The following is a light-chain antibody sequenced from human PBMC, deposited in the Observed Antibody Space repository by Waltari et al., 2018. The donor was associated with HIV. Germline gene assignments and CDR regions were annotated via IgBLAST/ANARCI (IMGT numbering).Light chain of an antibody. V-gene: IGLV3-25*03. CDR3: QSADSSGTYPWV. Sequence: SHALTTPPSASVSPGQPARITCSGDALPKQYAYWYQQKPGQAPVLVIYKDSERPSGIPERFSGSSSGTTVTLTISGVQAEDEADYYCQSADSSGTYPWVFGGGTKLTVL. CDR2: KDS. CDR1: ALPKQY. J-gene: IGLJ3*02.